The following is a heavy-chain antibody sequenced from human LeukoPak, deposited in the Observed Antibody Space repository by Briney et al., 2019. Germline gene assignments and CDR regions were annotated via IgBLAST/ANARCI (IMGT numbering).Heavy chain of an antibody. V-gene: IGHV3-21*06. CDR2: ISGSSTYI. J-gene: IGHJ4*02. CDR3: ARDHDF. CDR1: GFPFSTYS. Sequence: GGSLRLSCAASGFPFSTYSMNWVRQAPGKGLEWVSTISGSSTYIYYADSVKGRFSISRDNAKNSLYLQMNSLRAEDTAVYYCARDHDFWGQGALVTVSS.